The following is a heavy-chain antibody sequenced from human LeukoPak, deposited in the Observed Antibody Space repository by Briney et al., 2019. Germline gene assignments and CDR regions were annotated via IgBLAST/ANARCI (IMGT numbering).Heavy chain of an antibody. CDR2: IKHDGSMQ. D-gene: IGHD1-26*01. CDR1: GFTFRSYR. V-gene: IGHV3-7*01. Sequence: GGSLRLSCAASGFTFRSYRMSWVRQAPGKGLEWVAGIKHDGSMQYYVDSAKGRFTISRDNARNSLSLQMNSLRVEDTGVFYCVREREEWEEQQIFDYWGQGTLATVSS. J-gene: IGHJ4*02. CDR3: VREREEWEEQQIFDY.